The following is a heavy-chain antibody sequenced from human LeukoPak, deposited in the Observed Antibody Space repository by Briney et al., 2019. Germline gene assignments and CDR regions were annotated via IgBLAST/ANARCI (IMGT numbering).Heavy chain of an antibody. V-gene: IGHV1-18*01. Sequence: ASVKVSCKASGYTFTSYGINWVRQAPGQGLEWMGWISVYNGNTHYTQKIQGGATMTTDTSTSTAYMELRSLTSDDTAVYYCARVSRDGYNFDYWGQGTLVTVSS. CDR2: ISVYNGNT. CDR3: ARVSRDGYNFDY. J-gene: IGHJ4*02. D-gene: IGHD5-24*01. CDR1: GYTFTSYG.